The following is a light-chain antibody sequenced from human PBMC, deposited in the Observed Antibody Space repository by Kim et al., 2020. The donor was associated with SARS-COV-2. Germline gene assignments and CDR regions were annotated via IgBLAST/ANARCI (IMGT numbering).Light chain of an antibody. V-gene: IGLV1-40*01. CDR1: STNIGAGNE. J-gene: IGLJ1*01. CDR3: QSYDSGLSGSV. Sequence: RVTIFCTERSTNIGAGNEVHWYQQIPGTATELVIYANTNRPSGIPDRFSGTKSGTSASLAITGLLAADEADYYCQSYDSGLSGSVFGTGTKVTVL. CDR2: ANT.